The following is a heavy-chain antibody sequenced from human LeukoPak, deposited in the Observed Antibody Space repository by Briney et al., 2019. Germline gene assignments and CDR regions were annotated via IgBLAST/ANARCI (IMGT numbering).Heavy chain of an antibody. CDR3: ARGGWNHDY. CDR2: VYTSGDT. V-gene: IGHV4-4*07. Sequence: SERMYITWAVPGVSKKTSYWSWIRQPAGKGLEWIGRVYTSGDTNYNPSLDSRLTLSVDTSKNQFSLTLTSLTAVDTAVYYCARGGWNHDYWGQGTLVTVSS. D-gene: IGHD1-1*01. CDR1: GVSKKTSY. J-gene: IGHJ4*02.